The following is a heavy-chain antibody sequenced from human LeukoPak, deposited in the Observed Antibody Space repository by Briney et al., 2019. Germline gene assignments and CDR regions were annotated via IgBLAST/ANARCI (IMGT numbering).Heavy chain of an antibody. CDR3: TSLSAAAGTWWFDP. Sequence: GGSLRLSCAASGFTFSSHWMSWVRQAPGKGLEWVANIKQDGSEKYYVDSVKGRFTISRDNAKNSLYLQMNSLRAEDTAVYYCTSLSAAAGTWWFDPWGQGTLVTVSS. J-gene: IGHJ5*02. CDR2: IKQDGSEK. CDR1: GFTFSSHW. D-gene: IGHD6-13*01. V-gene: IGHV3-7*01.